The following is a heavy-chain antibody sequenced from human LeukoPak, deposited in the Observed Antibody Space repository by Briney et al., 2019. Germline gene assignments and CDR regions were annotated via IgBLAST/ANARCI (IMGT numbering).Heavy chain of an antibody. J-gene: IGHJ2*01. V-gene: IGHV3-11*01. CDR1: GFTFSDYY. CDR2: ISSSGSTI. Sequence: GGSLRLSCAASGFTFSDYYMSWIRQAPGKGLEWVSYISSSGSTIYYADSVKGRFTISRDNAKNSLYLQMNSLRAEDTAVYYCARDAASGSYYHPYWYFDLWGRGTLVTVSS. CDR3: ARDAASGSYYHPYWYFDL. D-gene: IGHD1-26*01.